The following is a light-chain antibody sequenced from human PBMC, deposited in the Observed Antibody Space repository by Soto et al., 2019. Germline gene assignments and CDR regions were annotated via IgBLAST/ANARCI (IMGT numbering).Light chain of an antibody. Sequence: DIQMTQSPSSPSAFVGDRVTITCRASQSIYNSLAWYQQRPGKVPKLLIYAASTLQAGVPSRFSGSGSGTDFTLSISSLQPEDVATYYCQRYDSAPWTFGQGTKVDIK. J-gene: IGKJ1*01. CDR1: QSIYNS. CDR3: QRYDSAPWT. CDR2: AAS. V-gene: IGKV1-27*01.